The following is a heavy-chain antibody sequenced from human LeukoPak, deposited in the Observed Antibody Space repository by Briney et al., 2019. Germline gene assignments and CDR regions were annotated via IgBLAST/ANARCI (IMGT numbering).Heavy chain of an antibody. CDR3: AKVDTAMAIQYGMDV. V-gene: IGHV3-30*18. D-gene: IGHD5-18*01. CDR1: GFTFSSYG. CDR2: ISYDGSNK. J-gene: IGHJ6*02. Sequence: PGGSLRLSCAASGFTFSSYGMHWVRQAPGKGLEWVAVISYDGSNKYYADSVKGRFTISRDNSKNTLYLQMNSLRAEDTAVYYCAKVDTAMAIQYGMDVWGQGTTVTVSS.